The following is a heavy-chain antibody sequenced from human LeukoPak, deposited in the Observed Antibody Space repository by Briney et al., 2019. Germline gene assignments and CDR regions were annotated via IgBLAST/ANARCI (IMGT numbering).Heavy chain of an antibody. D-gene: IGHD6-13*01. CDR3: AKDSRAAAGLPFDY. CDR1: GFTFSSYS. V-gene: IGHV3-21*01. Sequence: GGSLRLSCAASGFTFSSYSMNWVRQAPGKGLEWVSSISSSSYIYYADSVKGRFTISRDNAKNSLYLQMNSLRAEDTAVYYCAKDSRAAAGLPFDYWGQGTLVTVSS. CDR2: ISSSSYI. J-gene: IGHJ4*02.